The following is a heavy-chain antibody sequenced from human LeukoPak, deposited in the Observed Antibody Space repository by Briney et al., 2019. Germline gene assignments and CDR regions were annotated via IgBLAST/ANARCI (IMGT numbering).Heavy chain of an antibody. J-gene: IGHJ4*02. CDR3: ARGPALGTIFGAVIRTTRGYFDY. D-gene: IGHD3-3*01. CDR2: INHSGST. CDR1: GGSFSGYY. V-gene: IGHV4-34*01. Sequence: SETLSLTCAVYGGSFSGYYWSWIRQPPGKGLEWIGEINHSGSTNYNPSLKSRVTISVDTSKNQFSLKLSSVTAADTAVYYCARGPALGTIFGAVIRTTRGYFDYWGQGTLVTVSS.